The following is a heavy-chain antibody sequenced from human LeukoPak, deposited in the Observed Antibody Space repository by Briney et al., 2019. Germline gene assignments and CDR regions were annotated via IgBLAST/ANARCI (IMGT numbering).Heavy chain of an antibody. Sequence: ASVKVSCKASGYTFTSYYMHWVRQARGQGLEWMGIINPSGGSTSYAQKFQGRVTMTRDTSTSTVYMELSSLRSEDTAVYYCARELYDSSGYYYVGTDNFDYWGQGTLVTVSS. V-gene: IGHV1-46*01. CDR1: GYTFTSYY. CDR2: INPSGGST. D-gene: IGHD3-22*01. CDR3: ARELYDSSGYYYVGTDNFDY. J-gene: IGHJ4*02.